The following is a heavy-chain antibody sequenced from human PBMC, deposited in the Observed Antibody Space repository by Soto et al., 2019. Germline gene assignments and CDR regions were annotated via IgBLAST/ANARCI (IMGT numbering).Heavy chain of an antibody. CDR2: INGDDGST. CDR1: GLTVSNYG. J-gene: IGHJ4*02. V-gene: IGHV3-74*01. D-gene: IGHD6-13*01. Sequence: GGSLRLSCAASGLTVSNYGRHWVRQTPGKGLVWVSRINGDDGSTNYADSVKGRFTISRDNSKNTLYLQMNSLRAEDTAVYYCAKDQGSSWYEIDYWGQGTLVTVSS. CDR3: AKDQGSSWYEIDY.